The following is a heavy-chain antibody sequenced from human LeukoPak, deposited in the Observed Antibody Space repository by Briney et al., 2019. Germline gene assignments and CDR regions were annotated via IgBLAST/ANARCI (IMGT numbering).Heavy chain of an antibody. Sequence: GGSLRLSCAASGFTFSSYAMSWVRQAPGKGLEWVSAISGSGGSTYYADSVKGRFTISRDNSKNTLYLQMNSLRAEDTAVYYCARRGYKQWLVPDGFDIWGQGTMVTVSS. CDR1: GFTFSSYA. V-gene: IGHV3-23*01. CDR2: ISGSGGST. D-gene: IGHD6-19*01. J-gene: IGHJ3*02. CDR3: ARRGYKQWLVPDGFDI.